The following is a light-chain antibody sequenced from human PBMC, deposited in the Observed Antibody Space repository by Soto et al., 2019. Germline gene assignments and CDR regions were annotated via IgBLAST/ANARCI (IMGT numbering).Light chain of an antibody. Sequence: QSALPQPASVSGSPGQSITISCTGTSSDVGGYNYVSWYQQHPGKAPKLMIYDVSNRPSGVSNRFSGSKSGNTASLTISGLQAEDEADYYCSSYTSSSTVVFVGGTKLTVL. CDR1: SSDVGGYNY. CDR3: SSYTSSSTVV. V-gene: IGLV2-14*01. J-gene: IGLJ2*01. CDR2: DVS.